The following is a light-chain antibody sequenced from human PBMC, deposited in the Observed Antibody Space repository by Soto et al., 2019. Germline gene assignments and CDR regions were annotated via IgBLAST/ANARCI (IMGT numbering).Light chain of an antibody. CDR2: DAS. V-gene: IGKV1-5*01. Sequence: DIQMTQSPSTLSASVGDRVTITCRASQSISSWLAWYQQKPGKAPKLLIYDASSLEGGVPSRFSCSGSGTEFTLTISSQQPDDFVTYYCQQYNSYWTVGRGTKVEIK. CDR3: QQYNSYWT. CDR1: QSISSW. J-gene: IGKJ1*01.